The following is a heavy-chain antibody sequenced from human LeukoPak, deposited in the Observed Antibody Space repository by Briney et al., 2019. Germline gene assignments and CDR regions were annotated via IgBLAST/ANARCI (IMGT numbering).Heavy chain of an antibody. J-gene: IGHJ4*02. CDR1: GFAFTNYW. V-gene: IGHV3-7*01. Sequence: TGGSLRLSCAASGFAFTNYWMTWVRQAPGKGLEWVANINKDRSEKQYVDSVKGRFTISRDNPKNSVYLQMSSLRVEDSAVYYCARDPVQGFDFWGQGIMVTVSS. CDR3: ARDPVQGFDF. CDR2: INKDRSEK.